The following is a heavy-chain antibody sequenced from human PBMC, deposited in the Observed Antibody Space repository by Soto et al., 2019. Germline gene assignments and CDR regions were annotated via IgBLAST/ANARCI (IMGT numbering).Heavy chain of an antibody. D-gene: IGHD6-19*01. Sequence: PGGSLRLSCTASGFTFSRYVVSWVRQAPGKGLEWISAISGSGTTYYTDSMKGRVTISRDNSKDTLSLQMDSLSAEDTAVYYCARYGSRWYLDNWGQGTLVTVSS. CDR1: GFTFSRYV. CDR2: ISGSGTT. CDR3: ARYGSRWYLDN. J-gene: IGHJ4*02. V-gene: IGHV3-23*01.